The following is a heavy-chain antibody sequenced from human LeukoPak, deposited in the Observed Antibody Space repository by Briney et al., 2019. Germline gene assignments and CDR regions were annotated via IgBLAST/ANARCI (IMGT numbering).Heavy chain of an antibody. D-gene: IGHD5-18*01. CDR1: GFTFSSYS. Sequence: GGSLRLSCAASGFTFSSYSLNWVRQAPGQGLEWVSSISSGSSYIYYADSVKGRFTISRDNARNSLYLQMNRLRAEDTAVYYCARVYSYGYDYWGQGTLVTVSS. V-gene: IGHV3-21*01. CDR3: ARVYSYGYDY. J-gene: IGHJ4*02. CDR2: ISSGSSYI.